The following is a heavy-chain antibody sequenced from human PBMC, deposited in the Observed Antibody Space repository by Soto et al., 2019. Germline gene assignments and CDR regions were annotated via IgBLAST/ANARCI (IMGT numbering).Heavy chain of an antibody. J-gene: IGHJ3*02. CDR2: ISHSGST. V-gene: IGHV4-34*01. Sequence: SETLSLTCAGCGGTFSRYYWSWILQHPGTGLWWLWEISHSGSTNYNPSLKSQVTISVDTSKNDLALKLSSVAAADTDGYYCGRGLRGHGISGQGTMLTV. CDR3: GRGLRGHGI. CDR1: GGTFSRYY. D-gene: IGHD3-10*01.